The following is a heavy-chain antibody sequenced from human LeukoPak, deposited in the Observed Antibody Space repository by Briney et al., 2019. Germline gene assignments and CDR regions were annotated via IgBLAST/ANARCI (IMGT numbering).Heavy chain of an antibody. V-gene: IGHV3-23*01. CDR3: AKGAYYYGSGSYSTKNAFDI. Sequence: GGSLRLSCAASGFTLDDYGMSWVRQAPGKGLEWVSAISGSGGSTYYADSVKGRFTISRDNSKNTLYLQMNSLRAEDTAVYYCAKGAYYYGSGSYSTKNAFDIWGQGTMVAVSS. D-gene: IGHD3-10*01. CDR2: ISGSGGST. CDR1: GFTLDDYG. J-gene: IGHJ3*02.